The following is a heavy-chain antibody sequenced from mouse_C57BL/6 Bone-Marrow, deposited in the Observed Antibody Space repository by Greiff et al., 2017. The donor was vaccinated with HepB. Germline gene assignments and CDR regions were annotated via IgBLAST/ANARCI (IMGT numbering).Heavy chain of an antibody. CDR1: GFSLTSYG. V-gene: IGHV2-6-1*01. J-gene: IGHJ4*01. Sequence: VHLVESGPGLVAPSQSLSITCTVSGFSLTSYGVHWVRQPPGKGLEWLVVIWSDGSTTYNSALKSRLSISKDNSKSQVCLKRNSIQTDDTAMYYCARQTYDYVLDAMDYWGQGTSVTVSS. D-gene: IGHD2-4*01. CDR3: ARQTYDYVLDAMDY. CDR2: IWSDGST.